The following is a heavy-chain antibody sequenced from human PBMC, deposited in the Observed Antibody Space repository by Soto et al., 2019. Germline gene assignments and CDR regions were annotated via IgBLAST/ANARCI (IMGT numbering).Heavy chain of an antibody. CDR1: GGTFSSYA. J-gene: IGHJ6*02. Sequence: QVQLVQSGAEVKKPGSSVKVSCKASGGTFSSYAISWVRQAPGQGLEWMGGIIPIFGTANYAQKFQGRVTITADDSTSTANMELSSLRSEDTAVYSCARARTPPYSDYYGMDVWGHGTTVTVSS. V-gene: IGHV1-69*01. CDR2: IIPIFGTA. CDR3: ARARTPPYSDYYGMDV.